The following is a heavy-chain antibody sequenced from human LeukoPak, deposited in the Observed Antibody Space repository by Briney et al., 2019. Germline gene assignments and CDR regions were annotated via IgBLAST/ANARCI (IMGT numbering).Heavy chain of an antibody. CDR2: IYTSGST. CDR3: ARASYSYDINGWVPFDY. V-gene: IGHV4-61*02. J-gene: IGHJ4*02. Sequence: SQTLSLTCTVSGNSISSGDNYWSWIRQPAGKGLEWIGRIYTSGSTNYNPSLKSRVTISGDTSKNQFSLRLSSVAAADTAVYYCARASYSYDINGWVPFDYWGQGTLVTVSS. D-gene: IGHD3-22*01. CDR1: GNSISSGDNY.